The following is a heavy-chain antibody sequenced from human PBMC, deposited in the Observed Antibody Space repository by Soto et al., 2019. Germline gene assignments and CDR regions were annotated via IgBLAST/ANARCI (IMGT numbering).Heavy chain of an antibody. CDR2: IFYGGTT. V-gene: IGHV4-39*02. D-gene: IGHD3-22*01. CDR3: ARPRKGSSGYQAYVEQ. J-gene: IGHJ1*01. CDR1: GASVSSTNYF. Sequence: PSETLSLTCTVSGASVSSTNYFWGWIRQPPGKGLEWIGTIFYGGTTYYNPSLKSRVTISLDASKNHFSMMLSSVTAADTALYFSARPRKGSSGYQAYVEQWGPGTLVTVSS.